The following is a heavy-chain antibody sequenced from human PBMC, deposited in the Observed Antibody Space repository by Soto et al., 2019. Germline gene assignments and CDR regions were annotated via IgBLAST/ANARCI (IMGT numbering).Heavy chain of an antibody. Sequence: PGGSLRLSCAASGFTFSSYVMHGVRQAPGKGLEWVAVIWYDGSNKYYADSVKGRFAISRDNSKNTLYLQMNSLRAEDTAVYYCARARAIAALYNWFDPWGQGTLVTVSS. CDR2: IWYDGSNK. D-gene: IGHD6-25*01. CDR1: GFTFSSYV. CDR3: ARARAIAALYNWFDP. J-gene: IGHJ5*02. V-gene: IGHV3-33*01.